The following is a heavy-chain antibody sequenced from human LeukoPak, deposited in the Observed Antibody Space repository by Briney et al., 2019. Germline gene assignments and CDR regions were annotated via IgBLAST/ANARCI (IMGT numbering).Heavy chain of an antibody. CDR1: GYTFTGYY. CDR3: ARGIVGATSPFDY. CDR2: INPNSGGT. J-gene: IGHJ4*02. Sequence: GASVKVSCKAAGYTFTGYYMHWVRQAHGQGLEWMGWINPNSGGTNYAQKFQGRVTMTRDTSISTAYMELSRLRSDDTAVYYCARGIVGATSPFDYWGQGTLVTVSS. D-gene: IGHD1-26*01. V-gene: IGHV1-2*02.